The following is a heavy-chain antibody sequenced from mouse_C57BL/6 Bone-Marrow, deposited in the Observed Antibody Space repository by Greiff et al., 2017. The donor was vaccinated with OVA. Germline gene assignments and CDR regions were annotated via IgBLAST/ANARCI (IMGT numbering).Heavy chain of an antibody. V-gene: IGHV1-82*01. J-gene: IGHJ3*01. CDR2: IYPGDGDT. CDR3: AKIYYGYEGGFAY. Sequence: QVQLQQSGPELVKPGASVKISCKASGYAFSSSWMNWVKQRPGKGLEWIGRIYPGDGDTNYNGKFKGKATLTADKSSSTAYMQLSSLTSEDSAVYCCAKIYYGYEGGFAYWGQGTLVTVSA. CDR1: GYAFSSSW. D-gene: IGHD2-2*01.